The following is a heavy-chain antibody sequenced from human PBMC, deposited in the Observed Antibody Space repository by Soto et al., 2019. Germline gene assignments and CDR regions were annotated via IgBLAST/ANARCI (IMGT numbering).Heavy chain of an antibody. CDR2: INPNNGDT. D-gene: IGHD3-22*01. CDR3: ARIRTYYYSSGSLNH. CDR1: GYTFTGFY. V-gene: IGHV1-2*02. J-gene: IGHJ5*02. Sequence: ASVKVSCKASGYTFTGFYLHWVRRAPGQGLEWMGWINPNNGDTNYAQGSQGRVIMTRDTSITTAYMEVSRLRSDDTAVYYCARIRTYYYSSGSLNHWGQGTQVTVSS.